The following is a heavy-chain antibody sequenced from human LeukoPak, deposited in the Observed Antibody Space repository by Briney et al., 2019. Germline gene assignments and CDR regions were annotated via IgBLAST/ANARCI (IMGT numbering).Heavy chain of an antibody. CDR2: ISDSGGST. CDR1: GFTFSNYA. J-gene: IGHJ4*02. D-gene: IGHD5-12*01. V-gene: IGHV3-23*01. Sequence: PGGSLRLSCAASGFTFSNYAMSWVRQAPGKGLEWVSVISDSGGSTYYADSVKGRFTISRDNSKNTLYLQMNSLRAEDTAVYYCARGPSGYHNTGGQGTLVTVSS. CDR3: ARGPSGYHNT.